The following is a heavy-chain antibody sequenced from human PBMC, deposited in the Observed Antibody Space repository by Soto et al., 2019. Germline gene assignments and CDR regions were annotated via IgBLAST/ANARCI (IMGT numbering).Heavy chain of an antibody. D-gene: IGHD6-13*01. Sequence: SETLSLTCTVSGGSISSSSYYWGWIRQPPGKGLEWIGSIYYSGSTYYNPSLKSRVTISVDTSKNQFSLKLSSVTAADTAVYYCASPDGYSSSSFDYWGQGTLVTVSS. CDR2: IYYSGST. V-gene: IGHV4-39*01. CDR1: GGSISSSSYY. J-gene: IGHJ4*02. CDR3: ASPDGYSSSSFDY.